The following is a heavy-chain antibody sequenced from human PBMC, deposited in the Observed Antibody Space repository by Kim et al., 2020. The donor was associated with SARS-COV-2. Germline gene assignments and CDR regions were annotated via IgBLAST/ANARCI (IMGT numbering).Heavy chain of an antibody. J-gene: IGHJ5*02. CDR2: ISYDGSNK. CDR3: ASSIGSPHPSRWWFDP. Sequence: SLRLSCAASGFTFSSYAMHWVRQAPGKGLEWVAVISYDGSNKYYADSVKGRFTISRDNSKNTLYLQMNSLRAEDTAVYYCASSIGSPHPSRWWFDPWGQGTLVTVSS. V-gene: IGHV3-30-3*01. CDR1: GFTFSSYA.